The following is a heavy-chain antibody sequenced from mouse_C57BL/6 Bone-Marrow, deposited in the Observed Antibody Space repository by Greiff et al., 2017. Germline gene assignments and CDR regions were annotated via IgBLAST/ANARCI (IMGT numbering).Heavy chain of an antibody. V-gene: IGHV1-64*01. CDR3: ASRFYYYGVYYFDY. CDR2: IHPNSGST. Sequence: QVQLQQPGAELVKPGASVKLSCKASGYTFTSYWMHWVKQRPGQGLEWIGMIHPNSGSTNYNEKFKSKATLTVDKSSSTAYMQLSSLTSEDSAVYACASRFYYYGVYYFDYWGQGTTLTVSS. CDR1: GYTFTSYW. J-gene: IGHJ2*01. D-gene: IGHD1-1*01.